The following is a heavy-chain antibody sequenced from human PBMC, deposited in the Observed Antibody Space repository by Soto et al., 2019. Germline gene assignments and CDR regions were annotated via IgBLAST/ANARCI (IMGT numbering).Heavy chain of an antibody. Sequence: EMQVVESGGGLIQPGGSLRLSCAASGFSVTANSMSWVRQAPGKGLEWVSVMHSDVSTYYADSVKGRFIISRDNSKNTVTLQMNNLTLDDTAVYYCATSFRYFDNWGQGTRVTVSS. CDR2: MHSDVST. V-gene: IGHV3-53*01. CDR3: ATSFRYFDN. CDR1: GFSVTANS. J-gene: IGHJ4*02. D-gene: IGHD3-9*01.